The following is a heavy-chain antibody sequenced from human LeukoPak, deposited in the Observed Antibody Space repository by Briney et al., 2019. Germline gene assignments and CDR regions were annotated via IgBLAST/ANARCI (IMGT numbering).Heavy chain of an antibody. V-gene: IGHV1-46*01. J-gene: IGHJ3*02. CDR3: ARDYSGYYSHDAFDI. CDR1: GYTFTSYY. Sequence: EASVKVSCKASGYTFTSYYMHWVRLAPGQGLEWMGIINPSGGSTSYAQKFQGRVTMTRDTSTSTVYMELSSLRSEDTAVYYCARDYSGYYSHDAFDIWGQGTMVTVSS. CDR2: INPSGGST. D-gene: IGHD3-22*01.